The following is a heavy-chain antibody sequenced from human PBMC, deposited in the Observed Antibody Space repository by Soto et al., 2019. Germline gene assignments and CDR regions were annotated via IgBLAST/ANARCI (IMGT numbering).Heavy chain of an antibody. D-gene: IGHD3-3*01. Sequence: QLQLQESGSGQVKPSQTLSLTCAVSGGSITTGDYSWNWIRQPPGRVLEWVGYSYDSGSTYYNPSLKSRATISVDRSKNHFSLQLSSVTAADTAVYYCARGRITSGYPNFDPWGPGTLVTVAS. CDR2: SYDSGST. CDR3: ARGRITSGYPNFDP. J-gene: IGHJ5*02. V-gene: IGHV4-30-2*01. CDR1: GGSITTGDYS.